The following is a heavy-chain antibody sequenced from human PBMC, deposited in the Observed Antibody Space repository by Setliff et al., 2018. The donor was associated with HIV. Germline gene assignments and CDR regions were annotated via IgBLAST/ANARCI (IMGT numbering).Heavy chain of an antibody. CDR1: GYTFTSYY. D-gene: IGHD2-21*01. CDR2: ISTYNGNT. V-gene: IGHV1-18*04. CDR3: ARLSIPAYYYMDV. J-gene: IGHJ6*03. Sequence: GASVKVSCKASGYTFTSYYMHWVRQAPGQGLEWMGWISTYNGNTIYAQKFQGRVTMTTVTSTSTAYMELRSLRSDDTAVYYCARLSIPAYYYMDVWGKGTTVTVSS.